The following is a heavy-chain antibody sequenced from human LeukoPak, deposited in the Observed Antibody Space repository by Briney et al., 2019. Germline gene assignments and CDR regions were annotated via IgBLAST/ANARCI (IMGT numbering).Heavy chain of an antibody. CDR3: ARDHVVVVPAANNYYYYGMDV. J-gene: IGHJ6*02. CDR1: GFTFSSYS. CDR2: ISSGSSYI. Sequence: GGSLRLSCAASGFTFSSYSMNWVRQAPGKGLEWVSSISSGSSYIYYADSVKGRFTISRDNDKNSLYLQMNSLRAEDTAVYYCARDHVVVVPAANNYYYYGMDVWGQGTTVTVSS. V-gene: IGHV3-21*01. D-gene: IGHD2-2*01.